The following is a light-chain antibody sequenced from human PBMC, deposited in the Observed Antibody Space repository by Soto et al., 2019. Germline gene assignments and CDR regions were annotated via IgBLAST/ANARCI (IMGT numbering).Light chain of an antibody. CDR2: DVS. V-gene: IGLV2-14*01. Sequence: QSVLTQPASVSGSPGQSITISCTGTSSDVGGSNYVSWYQQLPGKAPKLMIYDVSDRPSGVSNRFPGSKSGNTASLTISGLQAEDEADYYCSSYTSSSLYVFGTGTKLTVL. J-gene: IGLJ1*01. CDR1: SSDVGGSNY. CDR3: SSYTSSSLYV.